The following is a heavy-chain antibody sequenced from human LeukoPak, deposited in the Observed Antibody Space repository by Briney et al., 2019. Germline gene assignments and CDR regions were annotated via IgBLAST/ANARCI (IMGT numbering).Heavy chain of an antibody. CDR1: GLTFSNYR. Sequence: GGSLRLSCAASGLTFSNYRMNWVRQAPGKGLERVSSISSSGNYIYYADSMRGRFTISRDNAKNSLYLQMSSRRAEDPAVYYCAGEPAEKNTLWGQGTLVTVSS. V-gene: IGHV3-21*01. CDR3: AGEPAEKNTL. CDR2: ISSSGNYI. D-gene: IGHD2-2*01. J-gene: IGHJ4*02.